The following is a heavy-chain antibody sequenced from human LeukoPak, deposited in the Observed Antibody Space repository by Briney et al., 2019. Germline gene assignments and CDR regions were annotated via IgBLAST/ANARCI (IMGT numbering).Heavy chain of an antibody. CDR1: GFTFSSYS. CDR3: AREYSSSWYGAYRY. J-gene: IGHJ4*02. Sequence: GGSLRLSCAASGFTFSSYSMNWVRQAPGKGLEWVSYISSSSSTIYYADSVKGRFTISRDNAKNSLYLQMNSLRAEDTAVYYCAREYSSSWYGAYRYWGQGTLVTVSS. D-gene: IGHD6-13*01. CDR2: ISSSSSTI. V-gene: IGHV3-48*01.